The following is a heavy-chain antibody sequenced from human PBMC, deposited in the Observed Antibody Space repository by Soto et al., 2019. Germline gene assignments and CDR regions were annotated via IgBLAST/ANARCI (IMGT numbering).Heavy chain of an antibody. CDR2: IIPILGIA. CDR1: GGTFSSYT. D-gene: IGHD2-2*02. V-gene: IGHV1-69*08. J-gene: IGHJ6*02. Sequence: QVQLVQSGAEVKKPGSSVKVSCKDSGGTFSSYTISWVRQAPGQGLEWMGRIIPILGIANYAQKFQGRVTITADKSTSTAYMDLSSLGSEDTAVYYCARDLFPIVVVPAAINITLCGMDVWGQGTTVTVSS. CDR3: ARDLFPIVVVPAAINITLCGMDV.